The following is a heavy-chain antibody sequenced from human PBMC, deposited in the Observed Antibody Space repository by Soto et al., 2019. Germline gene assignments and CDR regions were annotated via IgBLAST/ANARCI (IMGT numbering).Heavy chain of an antibody. Sequence: EVQLVESGGGLVQPGGSLTLSCVASGFTFSSHEMKWVRQAPGKGLEWVSYISVVGSTKYYAGSVKGRFTISRANAKNSLYLQMKSLRAEDTAVYYCARARDYDYHYSGMDVWGQGTTVTVSS. CDR2: ISVVGSTK. V-gene: IGHV3-48*03. J-gene: IGHJ6*02. CDR3: ARARDYDYHYSGMDV. D-gene: IGHD4-17*01. CDR1: GFTFSSHE.